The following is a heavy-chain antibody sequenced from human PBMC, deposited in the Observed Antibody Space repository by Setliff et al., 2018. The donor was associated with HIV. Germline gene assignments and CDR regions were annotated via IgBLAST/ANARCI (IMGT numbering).Heavy chain of an antibody. CDR1: GYRFTTYE. V-gene: IGHV1-46*01. CDR3: ARAPPSGKARPYYFDY. D-gene: IGHD6-13*01. J-gene: IGHJ4*02. CDR2: ITPFGGST. Sequence: ASVKVSCKTSGYRFTTYEMHWVRQAPGEGLEWIGIITPFGGSTSYAQKFQGRVTLTMDTSTSTLYMELCSLRFEDTAVYYCARAPPSGKARPYYFDYWGQGTLVTVSS.